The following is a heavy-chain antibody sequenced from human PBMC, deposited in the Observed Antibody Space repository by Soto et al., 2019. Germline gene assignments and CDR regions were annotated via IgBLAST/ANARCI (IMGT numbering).Heavy chain of an antibody. CDR3: ARVGPDCTSASCIRRRWFDP. D-gene: IGHD2-2*01. CDR1: GYSITSGYY. J-gene: IGHJ5*02. Sequence: SETLSLTCAVSGYSITSGYYWGWIRQPPGKGLEWMGTIHHTGGTYYNPSLKSRVSMSIDTSKNQFSLRLSSVTAADTAVHYCARVGPDCTSASCIRRRWFDPCGQGTLVTVSS. CDR2: IHHTGGT. V-gene: IGHV4-38-2*01.